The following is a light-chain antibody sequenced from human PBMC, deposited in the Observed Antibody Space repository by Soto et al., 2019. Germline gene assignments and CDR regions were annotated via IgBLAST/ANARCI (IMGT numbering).Light chain of an antibody. J-gene: IGKJ4*01. V-gene: IGKV1-39*01. Sequence: DIQMTQSPASLSASVGDRVTITCRASQSISSYLNWYQQKPGKAPKLLIYAASSLQSGVPSRFSGSGSGTDFTLTISSLQPDDFATYYSQQTYSTPLAFGGGTKVEIK. CDR1: QSISSY. CDR3: QQTYSTPLA. CDR2: AAS.